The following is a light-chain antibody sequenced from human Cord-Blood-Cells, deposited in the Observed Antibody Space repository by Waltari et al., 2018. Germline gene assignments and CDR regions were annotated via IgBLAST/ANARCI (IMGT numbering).Light chain of an antibody. CDR2: DVS. V-gene: IGLV2-11*01. J-gene: IGLJ2*01. Sequence: QSALTQPPSVSGSPGQSVTISCTGPSSDVGGYNYVSWYQQHPGKAPKLMIYDVSKRPSGVSDRFSGSKSGNTASLTISGLQAEDEADYYCCSYAGSYTVVFGGGTKLTVL. CDR1: SSDVGGYNY. CDR3: CSYAGSYTVV.